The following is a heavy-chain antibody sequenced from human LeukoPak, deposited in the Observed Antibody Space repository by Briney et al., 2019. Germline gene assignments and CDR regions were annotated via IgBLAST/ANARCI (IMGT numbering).Heavy chain of an antibody. CDR3: ARSGYSYYFDY. CDR1: GFTSSSYA. J-gene: IGHJ4*02. D-gene: IGHD3-3*01. CDR2: ISYDGSNK. Sequence: GGSLRLSCAASGFTSSSYAMHWVRQAPGKGLEWVAVISYDGSNKYYADSVKGRFTISRDNSKNTLYLQMNSLRAEDTAVYYCARSGYSYYFDYWGQGTLVTVSS. V-gene: IGHV3-30*04.